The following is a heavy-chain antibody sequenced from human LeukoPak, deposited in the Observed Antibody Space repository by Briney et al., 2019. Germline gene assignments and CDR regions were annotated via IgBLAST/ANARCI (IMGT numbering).Heavy chain of an antibody. CDR3: ARQFGLMRSYRHLDH. J-gene: IGHJ4*02. CDR2: VYFNGDT. CDR1: GGSISSYY. V-gene: IGHV4-59*08. D-gene: IGHD3/OR15-3a*01. Sequence: SETLPLTCNVSGGSISSYYWTWVRQPPGKTLQWIGNVYFNGDTNFNPSLKSRVTISVDTSNNQFSLKLSSVTAADTAVYYCARQFGLMRSYRHLDHWGPGILVTVSA.